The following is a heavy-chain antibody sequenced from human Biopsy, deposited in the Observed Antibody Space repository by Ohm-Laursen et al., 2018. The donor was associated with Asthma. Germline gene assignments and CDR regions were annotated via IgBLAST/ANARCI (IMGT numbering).Heavy chain of an antibody. CDR2: ISYDGNHK. D-gene: IGHD5-12*01. Sequence: TLRLSCTASGFMFRSFGMHWVRQAPGKGLEWVAVISYDGNHKFYEDSVKGRFTISRDNSKNTLYLQMNSLRTEDTAVYYCAKRRGYSGHDNDYWGQGTLVIVSS. CDR1: GFMFRSFG. J-gene: IGHJ4*02. V-gene: IGHV3-30*18. CDR3: AKRRGYSGHDNDY.